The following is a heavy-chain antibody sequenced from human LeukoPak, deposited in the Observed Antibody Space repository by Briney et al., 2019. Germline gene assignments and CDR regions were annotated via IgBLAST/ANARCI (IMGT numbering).Heavy chain of an antibody. Sequence: GGSLRLSCAASGLTFRSYAMHWVRQAPGKGLAWVSRVKSDGSSTSYADSVKGRFTISRDNARNTLFLQMNSLRAEDTAVYYCARDGFLGPVTAYLDYWGQGTPVTVSS. J-gene: IGHJ4*02. CDR2: VKSDGSST. CDR3: ARDGFLGPVTAYLDY. D-gene: IGHD2-21*02. V-gene: IGHV3-74*01. CDR1: GLTFRSYA.